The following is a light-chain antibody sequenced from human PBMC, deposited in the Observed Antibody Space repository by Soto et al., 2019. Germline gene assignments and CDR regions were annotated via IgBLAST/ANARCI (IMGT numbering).Light chain of an antibody. Sequence: DIQMTQSPSSLSASIGDIITITCRASQSISTYLNWYQQKPGKAPKPLIYGASTLQNGVPSRFXGSGSATDYTLTISGLQPEDFATYYCQQSFITPPLTFGGGTKVEMK. CDR2: GAS. CDR3: QQSFITPPLT. CDR1: QSISTY. V-gene: IGKV1-39*01. J-gene: IGKJ4*01.